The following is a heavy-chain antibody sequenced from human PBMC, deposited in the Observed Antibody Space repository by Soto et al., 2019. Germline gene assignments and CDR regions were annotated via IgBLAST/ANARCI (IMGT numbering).Heavy chain of an antibody. Sequence: PGGSLRLSCAASGFTFRSYAMSWVRQAPGKGLGWVSAISGSGGSTYYADSVKGRFNISRDNSKNTLYLQMNSLRAEDTAVYYCAKVHSSAHFDYWGQGTLVTVSS. CDR3: AKVHSSAHFDY. D-gene: IGHD6-19*01. CDR2: ISGSGGST. CDR1: GFTFRSYA. J-gene: IGHJ4*02. V-gene: IGHV3-23*01.